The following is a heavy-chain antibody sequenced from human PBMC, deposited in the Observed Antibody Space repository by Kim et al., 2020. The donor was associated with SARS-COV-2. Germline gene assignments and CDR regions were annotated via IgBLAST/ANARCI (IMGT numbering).Heavy chain of an antibody. V-gene: IGHV3-7*01. D-gene: IGHD1-20*01. J-gene: IGHJ3*02. Sequence: GGSLRLSCAASGFTVNNNWMSWLRQTSGKGLEWVANIKQDGSEKYYVDSVKGRFTISRDNAKSSLYLQMNSLRAEDTAVYYCARDNWYAFDIWGQGTMV. CDR2: IKQDGSEK. CDR1: GFTVNNNW. CDR3: ARDNWYAFDI.